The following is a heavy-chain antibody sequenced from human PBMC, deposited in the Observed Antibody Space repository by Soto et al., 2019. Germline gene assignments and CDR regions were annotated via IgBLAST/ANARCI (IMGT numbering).Heavy chain of an antibody. V-gene: IGHV3-30-3*01. Sequence: GGSLRLSCAASGFTFSSYAMHWVRQAPGKGLEWVAVISYDGSNKYYADSVKGRFTISRDNSKNTLYLQMNSLRAEDTAVYYCARDPITLVGATFSTTPYFDYWGQGTLVTVSS. D-gene: IGHD1-26*01. CDR1: GFTFSSYA. CDR3: ARDPITLVGATFSTTPYFDY. J-gene: IGHJ4*02. CDR2: ISYDGSNK.